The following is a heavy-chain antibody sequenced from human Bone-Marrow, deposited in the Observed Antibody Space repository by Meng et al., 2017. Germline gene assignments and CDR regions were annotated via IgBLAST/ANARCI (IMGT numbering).Heavy chain of an antibody. J-gene: IGHJ6*02. CDR3: ARDDCSGGSCYVLRYYYYGMDV. CDR1: GYTFTSYA. CDR2: INAGNGNT. V-gene: IGHV1-3*01. D-gene: IGHD2-15*01. Sequence: ASVKVSCKASGYTFTSYAMHWVRQAPGQRLEWMGWINAGNGNTKYSQKFQGRVTITRDTSASTAYMELSSLRSEDTAVYYCARDDCSGGSCYVLRYYYYGMDVWGQGNTVNGAS.